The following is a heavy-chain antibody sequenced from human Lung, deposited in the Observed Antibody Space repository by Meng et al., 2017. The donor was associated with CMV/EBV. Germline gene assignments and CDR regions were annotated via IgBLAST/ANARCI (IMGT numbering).Heavy chain of an antibody. CDR1: GFTFSSYG. V-gene: IGHV3-33*06. CDR2: IWYDGSNK. D-gene: IGHD3-3*01. CDR3: AKDPDPRDFWSGLLAQEYYYYGMDV. J-gene: IGHJ6*04. Sequence: GGSLRLXCAASGFTFSSYGMHWVRQAPGKGLEWVAVIWYDGSNKYYADSVKGRFTISRDNSKNALYLQMNSLRAEDTAVYYCAKDPDPRDFWSGLLAQEYYYYGMDVXRGGXTVTVSS.